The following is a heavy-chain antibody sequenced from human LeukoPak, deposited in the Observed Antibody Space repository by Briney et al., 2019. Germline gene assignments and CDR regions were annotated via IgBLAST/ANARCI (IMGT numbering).Heavy chain of an antibody. CDR1: GGSISSSSYY. Sequence: SETLSLTCTVSGGSISSSSYYWGWIRQPPGKGLEWIGSIYYSGSTYYNPSLKSRVTISVDTSKNQFSLKLTSVTAADTAVYYCASWWGVVITTPIDHWGQGTLVTVSS. D-gene: IGHD3-22*01. CDR3: ASWWGVVITTPIDH. CDR2: IYYSGST. V-gene: IGHV4-39*01. J-gene: IGHJ4*02.